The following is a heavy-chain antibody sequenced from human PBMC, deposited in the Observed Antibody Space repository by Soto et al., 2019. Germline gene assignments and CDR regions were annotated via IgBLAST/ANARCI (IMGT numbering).Heavy chain of an antibody. CDR1: GFSFSEHA. D-gene: IGHD2-2*03. J-gene: IGHJ5*02. Sequence: GGSLRLSCNCSGFSFSEHAMTWVRQAPGKGLEWVGFIRNTPYGGTTDYAASVRGRFTISRDDSASIAYLQMNSLKTEDSGLYYCSRGSFGYYGPWGPGTLVTVSS. V-gene: IGHV3-49*04. CDR3: SRGSFGYYGP. CDR2: IRNTPYGGTT.